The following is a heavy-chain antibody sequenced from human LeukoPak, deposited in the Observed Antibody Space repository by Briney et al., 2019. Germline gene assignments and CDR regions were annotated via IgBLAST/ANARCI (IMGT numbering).Heavy chain of an antibody. J-gene: IGHJ5*02. CDR2: IIPIFGIA. V-gene: IGHV1-69*04. Sequence: SVKVSCKASGGTFSSYAISWVRQAPGQGLEWMGRIIPIFGIANYAQKFQGRVTITADKSTSTAYMELSSLRSEDTAVYYCARVDSGSYYPASWFDPWGQGTLVTVSS. D-gene: IGHD3-10*01. CDR1: GGTFSSYA. CDR3: ARVDSGSYYPASWFDP.